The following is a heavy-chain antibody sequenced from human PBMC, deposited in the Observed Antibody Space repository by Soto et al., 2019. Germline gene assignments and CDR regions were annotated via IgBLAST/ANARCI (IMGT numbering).Heavy chain of an antibody. CDR2: IYHSGST. J-gene: IGHJ4*02. CDR1: GGSISSGGYS. V-gene: IGHV4-30-2*01. D-gene: IGHD4-17*01. Sequence: SETLSLTCAVSGGSISSGGYSWSWIRQPPGKGLEWIGYIYHSGSTYYNPSLKSRVTISVDRSKNQFSLKLRSVTAADTAVYYCARESYGDLIDYWGQGTLVTVSS. CDR3: ARESYGDLIDY.